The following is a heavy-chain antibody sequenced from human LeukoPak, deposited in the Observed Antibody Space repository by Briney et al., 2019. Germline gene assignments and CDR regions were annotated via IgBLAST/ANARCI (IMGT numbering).Heavy chain of an antibody. Sequence: AGGSLRLSCAASGFTFSNYAMSWVRQAPGKGLEWVSAISGGGDGTLYADSVKGRFTMSRDNSKNTLYLQMNSLRADDTGVYYCAKHKAVVAMGSLDYWGQGTLVTVSS. CDR1: GFTFSNYA. J-gene: IGHJ4*02. V-gene: IGHV3-23*01. CDR2: ISGGGDGT. CDR3: AKHKAVVAMGSLDY. D-gene: IGHD5-24*01.